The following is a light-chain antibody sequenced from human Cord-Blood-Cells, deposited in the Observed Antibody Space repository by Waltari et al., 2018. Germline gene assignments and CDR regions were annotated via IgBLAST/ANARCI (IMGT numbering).Light chain of an antibody. CDR2: YDD. V-gene: IGLV1-36*01. J-gene: IGLJ1*01. CDR1: SPNIGNNA. CDR3: AAGDDSLNGYV. Sequence: QSVLTQPPSVSEAPRRRVTISCPGTSPNIGNNALTWYQQLPGKAPNLLLFYDDLQPPGVAHRFAGCKSAASASLSISGLQSEDEADYYCAAGDDSLNGYVFGTGTKVTVL.